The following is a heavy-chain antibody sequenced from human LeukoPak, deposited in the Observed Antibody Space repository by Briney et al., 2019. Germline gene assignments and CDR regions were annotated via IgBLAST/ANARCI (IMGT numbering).Heavy chain of an antibody. V-gene: IGHV3-30-3*01. J-gene: IGHJ4*02. CDR1: GFTFSSYA. CDR3: ARDPVPAAARHFDY. D-gene: IGHD2-2*01. Sequence: GRSLRLSCAASGFTFSSYAMHWVRQAPGKGLEWLAVISSDGSLEYYADSVKGRFTISRDNSKYTLYLQMNSLRPEDTAVYYRARDPVPAAARHFDYWGQGTLVTVSS. CDR2: ISSDGSLE.